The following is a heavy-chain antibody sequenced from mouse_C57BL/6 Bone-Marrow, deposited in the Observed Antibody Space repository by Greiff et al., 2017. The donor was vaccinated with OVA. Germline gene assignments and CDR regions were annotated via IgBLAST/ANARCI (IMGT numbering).Heavy chain of an antibody. D-gene: IGHD2-4*01. Sequence: VQLQQSGAELARPGASVKLSCKASGYTFTSYGISWVKQRPGQGLEWIGEIYPRSGNTYYTETFEGNATLHADKYSSTAYIELRSLTSEDSAVYFCARERIWDYVLYWYFDVWGTGTTVTVSS. CDR3: ARERIWDYVLYWYFDV. J-gene: IGHJ1*03. V-gene: IGHV1-81*01. CDR1: GYTFTSYG. CDR2: IYPRSGNT.